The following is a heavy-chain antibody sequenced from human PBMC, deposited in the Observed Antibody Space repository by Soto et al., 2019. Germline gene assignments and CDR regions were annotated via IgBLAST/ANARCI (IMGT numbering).Heavy chain of an antibody. CDR1: GYRFATYY. Sequence: VASVKVSCKASGYRFATYYMHWVRQAPGQGLEWMGIINPVDSGTTYAQKFQGRVTMSRDTSTSTVYLELSSLKSEDTAVYYCARLYSDYGDYQNIDYWGQGTLVSVSS. J-gene: IGHJ4*02. D-gene: IGHD4-17*01. CDR2: INPVDSGT. CDR3: ARLYSDYGDYQNIDY. V-gene: IGHV1-46*01.